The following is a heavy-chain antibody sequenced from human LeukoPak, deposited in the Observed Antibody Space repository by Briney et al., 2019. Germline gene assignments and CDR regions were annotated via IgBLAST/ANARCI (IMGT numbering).Heavy chain of an antibody. J-gene: IGHJ4*02. Sequence: PGGSLRLSCTASGFTFSYYEMIWVRQAPGKGLEWVSYITGGSTTKNYADSVKGRFTISRDNAKNSLYLQMNSLRAEDTAIYYCARDGDIAVATAPYYFDYWGQGILVTVSS. CDR1: GFTFSYYE. D-gene: IGHD6-19*01. V-gene: IGHV3-48*03. CDR3: ARDGDIAVATAPYYFDY. CDR2: ITGGSTTK.